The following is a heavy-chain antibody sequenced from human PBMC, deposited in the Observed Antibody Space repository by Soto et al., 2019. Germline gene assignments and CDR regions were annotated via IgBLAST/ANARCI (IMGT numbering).Heavy chain of an antibody. CDR3: ARLRSTYYYDSSGYNHYYYGMDV. D-gene: IGHD3-22*01. CDR1: GYSFTSYW. J-gene: IGHJ6*02. V-gene: IGHV5-51*01. CDR2: TYPGDSDT. Sequence: GESLKISCKGSGYSFTSYWIGWVRQMPGKGLEWMGITYPGDSDTRYSPSFQGQVTISADKSISTAYLQWSSLKASDTAMYYCARLRSTYYYDSSGYNHYYYGMDVWGQGTTVTVSS.